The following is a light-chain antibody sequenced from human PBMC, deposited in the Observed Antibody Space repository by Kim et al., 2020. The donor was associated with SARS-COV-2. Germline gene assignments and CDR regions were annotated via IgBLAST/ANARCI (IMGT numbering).Light chain of an antibody. J-gene: IGLJ1*01. CDR2: DVS. Sequence: GQSITISCTGTSSDVGGYNYVSWYQQHPGKAPKLMIYDVSKRPSGVSNRFSGSKSGNTASLTISGLQAKDEADYYCSSYTSSSTYVFGTGTKVTVL. CDR3: SSYTSSSTYV. CDR1: SSDVGGYNY. V-gene: IGLV2-14*04.